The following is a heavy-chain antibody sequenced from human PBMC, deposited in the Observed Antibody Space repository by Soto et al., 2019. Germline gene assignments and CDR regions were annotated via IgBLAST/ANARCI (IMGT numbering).Heavy chain of an antibody. J-gene: IGHJ5*02. CDR1: GYTFTAYY. CDR2: INPNSGGT. CDR3: ARGDFDSSANYYAGWFDP. Sequence: QVQLVQSGAEVKKPGASVKVSCKASGYTFTAYYMHWLRQAPGHGLEWMGWINPNSGGTKYAQKFQGRVTMTNDTSISTAYMELSRLGSDDTAVYYCARGDFDSSANYYAGWFDPWGQGTLVTVSS. V-gene: IGHV1-2*02. D-gene: IGHD3-22*01.